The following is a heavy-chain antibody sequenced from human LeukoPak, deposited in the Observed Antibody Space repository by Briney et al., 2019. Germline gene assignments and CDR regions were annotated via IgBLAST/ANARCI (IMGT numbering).Heavy chain of an antibody. D-gene: IGHD2-2*01. CDR3: ARDRPQYVGYCSSTSCSYFDY. Sequence: ASVKVSCKASGYTFTSYGICWVRQAPGQGLEWMGWISAYNGNTNYAQKLQGRVTMTTDTSTSTAYMELRSLRSDDTAVYYCARDRPQYVGYCSSTSCSYFDYWGQGTLVTVSS. CDR1: GYTFTSYG. CDR2: ISAYNGNT. V-gene: IGHV1-18*01. J-gene: IGHJ4*02.